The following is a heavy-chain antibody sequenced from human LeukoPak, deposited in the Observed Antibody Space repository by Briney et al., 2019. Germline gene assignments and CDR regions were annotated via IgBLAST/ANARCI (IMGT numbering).Heavy chain of an antibody. CDR2: ISNSGSTM. J-gene: IGHJ4*02. Sequence: GGSLRLSCVASGITFSNYEMNWVRQAPGKGLEWLSCISNSGSTMYYADSVKGRFTISRDNAKNSLYLQMNSLRAEDTAVYYCARLSGPFDYWGQGTLVTVSS. D-gene: IGHD5/OR15-5a*01. CDR3: ARLSGPFDY. V-gene: IGHV3-48*03. CDR1: GITFSNYE.